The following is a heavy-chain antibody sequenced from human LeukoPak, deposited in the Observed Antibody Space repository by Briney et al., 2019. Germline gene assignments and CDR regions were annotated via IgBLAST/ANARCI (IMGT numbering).Heavy chain of an antibody. CDR2: INTNTGNP. CDR1: GYTFIDYT. D-gene: IGHD1-26*01. Sequence: ASVKVSCKASGYTFIDYTVNWVRRAPGHGLEWMGWINTNTGNPTYAQGFTGRFVFSLDTSVSTAYLQISSLKAEDTAVYYCARGGPFDYWGQGTLVTVSS. J-gene: IGHJ4*02. CDR3: ARGGPFDY. V-gene: IGHV7-4-1*02.